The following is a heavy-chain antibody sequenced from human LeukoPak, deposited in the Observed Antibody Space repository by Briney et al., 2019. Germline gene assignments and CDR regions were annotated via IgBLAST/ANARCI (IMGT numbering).Heavy chain of an antibody. CDR3: ARHDGSGYYYSY. Sequence: PGRSLRLSCAASGFTFSSYGMHWVRQAPGKGLEWVAVISYDGSNKYYADSVKGRFTISRDNSKNTLYLQMNSLRAEDTAVYYCARHDGSGYYYSYWGQGTLVTVSS. CDR1: GFTFSSYG. CDR2: ISYDGSNK. V-gene: IGHV3-30*03. D-gene: IGHD3-22*01. J-gene: IGHJ4*02.